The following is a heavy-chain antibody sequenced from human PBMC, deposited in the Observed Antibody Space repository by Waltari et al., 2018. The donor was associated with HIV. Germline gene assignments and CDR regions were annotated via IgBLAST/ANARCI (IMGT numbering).Heavy chain of an antibody. CDR1: GFTFSSYS. Sequence: EVQLVASGGGLVKPGGSLRLSCAASGFTFSSYSMNWVRTAAGKGLEWVSSISSSISYIYYADSVKGRFTISRDNAKNSLYLQMNSLRAEDTAVYYCASLLYYGPAGMDVWGQGTTVTVSS. V-gene: IGHV3-21*01. J-gene: IGHJ6*02. D-gene: IGHD2-8*01. CDR2: ISSSISYI. CDR3: ASLLYYGPAGMDV.